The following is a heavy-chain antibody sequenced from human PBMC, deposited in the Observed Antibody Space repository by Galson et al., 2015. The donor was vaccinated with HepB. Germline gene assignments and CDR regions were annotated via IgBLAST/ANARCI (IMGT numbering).Heavy chain of an antibody. V-gene: IGHV3-21*01. CDR3: ARDSGVGGYFDFLDGFDM. D-gene: IGHD3-9*01. J-gene: IGHJ3*02. Sequence: SVKGRFTISRDDAKNSLSLQMNSLRVEDTAVYYCARDSGVGGYFDFLDGFDMWGQGTMVSVSS.